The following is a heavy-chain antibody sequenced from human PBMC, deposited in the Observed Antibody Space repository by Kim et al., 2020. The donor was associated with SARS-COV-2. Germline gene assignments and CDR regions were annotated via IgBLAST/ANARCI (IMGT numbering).Heavy chain of an antibody. CDR3: ARGIILYGSGSYFVY. CDR1: GFTVSSNY. Sequence: GGSLRLSGAASGFTVSSNYMSWVRQVPGKGLEWVSVIYSGGSTYYADSVKGRFTISRDNSKNTLYLQMNSLRAEDTAVYYCARGIILYGSGSYFVYWGQGTLVTVST. CDR2: IYSGGST. V-gene: IGHV3-66*01. D-gene: IGHD3-10*01. J-gene: IGHJ4*02.